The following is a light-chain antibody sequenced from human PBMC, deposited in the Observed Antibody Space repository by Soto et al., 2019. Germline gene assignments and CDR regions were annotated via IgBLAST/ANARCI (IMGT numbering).Light chain of an antibody. CDR1: SSDVGGYNY. V-gene: IGLV2-8*01. CDR3: SSHGGFNNVL. CDR2: EVT. Sequence: QSALTQPPSASGSPGQSVIISCTGTSSDVGGYNYVSWYQQHPGKAPKLIIYEVTKRPSGVPYRFSGSKSGNTASLTVSGLQTEDEADYYCSSHGGFNNVLFGGGTKLTVL. J-gene: IGLJ2*01.